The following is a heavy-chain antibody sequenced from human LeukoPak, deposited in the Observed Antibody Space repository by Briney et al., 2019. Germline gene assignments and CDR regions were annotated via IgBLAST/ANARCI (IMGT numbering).Heavy chain of an antibody. Sequence: GGSLRLSCAASGFTVSSYDMHWVRQATGKGLEWVSAIGTAGDTYYPGSVKGRFTISRENAKNSLYLQMNSLRAGDTAVYYCARGVRYFDWRTFDPWGQGTLVTVSS. D-gene: IGHD3-9*01. CDR2: IGTAGDT. V-gene: IGHV3-13*01. CDR3: ARGVRYFDWRTFDP. J-gene: IGHJ5*02. CDR1: GFTVSSYD.